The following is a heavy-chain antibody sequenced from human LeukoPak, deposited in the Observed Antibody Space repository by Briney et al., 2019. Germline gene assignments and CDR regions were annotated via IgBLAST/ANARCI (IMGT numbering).Heavy chain of an antibody. D-gene: IGHD2-15*01. Sequence: GGSLRLSCAASGFTFSHDWMSWVRQAPGKGLEWVASIKQDGSGEHYVDSVKGRFTISRDNAKNSLYLQMNSLRAEDTAVYYCAAAANLGAFDIWGQGTMVTVSS. CDR2: IKQDGSGE. J-gene: IGHJ3*02. CDR3: AAAANLGAFDI. V-gene: IGHV3-7*01. CDR1: GFTFSHDW.